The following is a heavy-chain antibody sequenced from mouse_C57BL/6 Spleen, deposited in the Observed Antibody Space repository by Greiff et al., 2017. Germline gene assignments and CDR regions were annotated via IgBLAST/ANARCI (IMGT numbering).Heavy chain of an antibody. CDR2: IHPNSGST. V-gene: IGHV1-64*01. CDR1: GYTFTSYW. Sequence: QVQLQQPGAELVKPGASVKLSCKASGYTFTSYWMHWVKQRPGQGLEWIGMIHPNSGSTNYNEKFKSKATLTVDKSSSTAYMQLSSLTSEDSAVYSCARWTGYYGFPYFDVWGTGTTVTVSS. J-gene: IGHJ1*03. D-gene: IGHD1-1*01. CDR3: ARWTGYYGFPYFDV.